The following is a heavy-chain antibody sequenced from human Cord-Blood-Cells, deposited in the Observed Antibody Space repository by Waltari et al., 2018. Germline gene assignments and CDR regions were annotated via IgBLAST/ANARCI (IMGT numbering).Heavy chain of an antibody. D-gene: IGHD5-18*01. V-gene: IGHV1-2*02. CDR2: INPNRGGT. J-gene: IGHJ4*02. CDR1: GYTFTGYY. CDR3: ARVPSLNSYGYFVY. Sequence: QVQLVQSGAEVKKPGASVKVSCKASGYTFTGYYMHWVRQAPGQGLEWMGWINPNRGGTNYAQKFQGRVTMTRDTSISTAYMELSRLRSDDTAVYYCARVPSLNSYGYFVYWGQGTLVTVSS.